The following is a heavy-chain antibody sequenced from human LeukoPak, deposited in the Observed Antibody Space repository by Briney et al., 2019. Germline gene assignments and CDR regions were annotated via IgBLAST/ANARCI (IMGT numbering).Heavy chain of an antibody. J-gene: IGHJ3*02. V-gene: IGHV4-4*07. D-gene: IGHD2-15*01. CDR1: GGSINNYY. CDR3: ARGRYCSADSCSGGDAFDS. Sequence: SETLSLTCTGSGGSINNYYWSWIRQPAGKGLDWIGRIYTCGSTNYNPSLKSRVTMTVDTSKNQFSLKLSSVTAADTAVYYCARGRYCSADSCSGGDAFDSWGQGTMVSVSS. CDR2: IYTCGST.